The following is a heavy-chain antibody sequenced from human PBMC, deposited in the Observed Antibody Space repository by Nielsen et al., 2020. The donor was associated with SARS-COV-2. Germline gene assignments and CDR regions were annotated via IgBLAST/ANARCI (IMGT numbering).Heavy chain of an antibody. J-gene: IGHJ4*02. Sequence: GGSLRLSCAASGFLFKSYGMHWVRQAPGKGLEWVALIWYDGSNEYYADSVKGRFTISRDNSKNTLYLQMNSLRAEDTAVYYCARGLKWEQDYWGQGTLVTVSS. CDR1: GFLFKSYG. CDR3: ARGLKWEQDY. CDR2: IWYDGSNE. D-gene: IGHD1-26*01. V-gene: IGHV3-33*01.